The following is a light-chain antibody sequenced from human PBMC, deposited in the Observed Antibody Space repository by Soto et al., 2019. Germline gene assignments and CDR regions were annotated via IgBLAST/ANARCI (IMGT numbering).Light chain of an antibody. CDR3: QQFYSTPWT. CDR1: QNLLYNSDNKHY. V-gene: IGKV4-1*01. Sequence: DFVMTQSPDSLAVSLGERATINCKSSQNLLYNSDNKHYLAWYQQKPGQPPKLLIYWASIRESGVPDRFSGSGYGTEFTLTISSLQAEDVAVYYCQQFYSTPWTFGQGTKVEIK. J-gene: IGKJ1*01. CDR2: WAS.